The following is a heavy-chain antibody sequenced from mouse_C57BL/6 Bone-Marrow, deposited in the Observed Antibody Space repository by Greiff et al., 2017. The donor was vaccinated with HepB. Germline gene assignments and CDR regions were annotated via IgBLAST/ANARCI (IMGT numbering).Heavy chain of an antibody. Sequence: VKLMESGEGLVKPGGSLKLSCAASGFTFSSYAMSWVRQTPEKRLEWVAYISSGGDYIYYADTVKGRFTISRDNARNTLYLQMSSLKSEDTAMYYCTRAYGSSLYYAMDYWGQGTSVTVSS. V-gene: IGHV5-9-1*02. CDR1: GFTFSSYA. CDR3: TRAYGSSLYYAMDY. CDR2: ISSGGDYI. D-gene: IGHD1-1*01. J-gene: IGHJ4*01.